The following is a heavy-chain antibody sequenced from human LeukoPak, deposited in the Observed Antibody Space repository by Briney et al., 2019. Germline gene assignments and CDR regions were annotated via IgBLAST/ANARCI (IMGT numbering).Heavy chain of an antibody. CDR2: INTDEMKT. Sequence: GGSLRLSCAASGFSLSTYWMHWVRQVPGKGLVWVSHINTDEMKTTYADSVKGRFTISTDKAKNTMYLQMNSLKAEDTAVYYCARENPPGLPKKALHWGQGTLVTVSS. CDR3: ARENPPGLPKKALH. CDR1: GFSLSTYW. V-gene: IGHV3-74*01. J-gene: IGHJ4*02.